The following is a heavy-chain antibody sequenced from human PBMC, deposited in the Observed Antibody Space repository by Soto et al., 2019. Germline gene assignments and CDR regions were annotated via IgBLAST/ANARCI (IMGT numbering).Heavy chain of an antibody. Sequence: GGSLRLSCIASGFTFNQYSMSWVRQAPGKGLEWVSAISARGVTTYYADSVRGRFTISRDNSKNMLFLQMSRLRAEDTALYYCATEGASGDYTQFDYWGQGALVTVSS. V-gene: IGHV3-23*01. J-gene: IGHJ4*02. CDR1: GFTFNQYS. CDR2: ISARGVTT. CDR3: ATEGASGDYTQFDY. D-gene: IGHD4-17*01.